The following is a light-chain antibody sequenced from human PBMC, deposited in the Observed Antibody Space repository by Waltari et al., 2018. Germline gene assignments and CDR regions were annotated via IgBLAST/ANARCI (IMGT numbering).Light chain of an antibody. J-gene: IGKJ4*01. CDR1: QSVSSY. CDR2: DAS. Sequence: EIVLTQSPAPLSLSQGERATLSCRASQSVSSYLAWYQQKPGQAPRLLIYDASNRATGIPARFSGSGSGTDFTLTISSREPEDFAVYYCQQRSNWLALTFGGGTKVEIK. V-gene: IGKV3-11*01. CDR3: QQRSNWLALT.